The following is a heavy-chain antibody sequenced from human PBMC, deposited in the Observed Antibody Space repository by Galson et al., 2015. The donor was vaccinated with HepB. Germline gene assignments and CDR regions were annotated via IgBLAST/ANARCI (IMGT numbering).Heavy chain of an antibody. V-gene: IGHV1-69*06. CDR2: IIPIFGTA. Sequence: SVKVSCKASEGTFSSYTISWVRQAPGQGLEWMGGIIPIFGTANYAQKFQGRVTITADKSTSTAYMELSSLRSEDTAVYYCARGYCSGGSCYSEGFYFDYWGQGTLVTVS. D-gene: IGHD2-15*01. CDR1: EGTFSSYT. J-gene: IGHJ4*02. CDR3: ARGYCSGGSCYSEGFYFDY.